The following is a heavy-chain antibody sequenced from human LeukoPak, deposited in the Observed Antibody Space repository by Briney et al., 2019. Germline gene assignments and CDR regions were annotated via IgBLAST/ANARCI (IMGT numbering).Heavy chain of an antibody. CDR3: ARGFCTSTSCYGSY. J-gene: IGHJ4*02. D-gene: IGHD2-2*01. V-gene: IGHV3-30-3*01. CDR1: GFTFSSYA. Sequence: GRSLRLSCAASGFTFSSYAMHWVRQAPGKGLEWVAVISYDGSNKYYADSVKGRFTISRDNAKKSLYLQMNSLRAEDTAMYYCARGFCTSTSCYGSYWGQGTLVTVSS. CDR2: ISYDGSNK.